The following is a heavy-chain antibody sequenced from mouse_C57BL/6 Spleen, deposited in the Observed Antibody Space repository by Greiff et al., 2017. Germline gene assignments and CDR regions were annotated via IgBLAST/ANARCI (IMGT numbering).Heavy chain of an antibody. CDR2: IYPGDGDT. CDR3: ARNPKNYAMDY. CDR1: GYAFSSSW. V-gene: IGHV1-82*01. Sequence: QVQLQQSGPELVKPGASVKISCKASGYAFSSSWMNWVKQRPGKGLEWIGRIYPGDGDTNYNGKFKGKATLTADKSSSTAYMQLSSLTSEDSAVYFCARNPKNYAMDYWGQGTSVTVSS. J-gene: IGHJ4*01.